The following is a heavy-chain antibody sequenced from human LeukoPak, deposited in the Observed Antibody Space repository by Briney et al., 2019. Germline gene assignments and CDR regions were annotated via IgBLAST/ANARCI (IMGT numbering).Heavy chain of an antibody. D-gene: IGHD4-17*01. CDR3: ARLQALTYGAQPGDAFDI. CDR1: GGSISSYY. Sequence: PSETLSLTCTVSGGSISSYYWSWIRQPPGKGLEWIGYIYYSGSTNYNPSLKSRVTISVDTSKNQFSLKLSSVTAADTAVYYCARLQALTYGAQPGDAFDIWGQGTMVTVSS. CDR2: IYYSGST. V-gene: IGHV4-59*08. J-gene: IGHJ3*02.